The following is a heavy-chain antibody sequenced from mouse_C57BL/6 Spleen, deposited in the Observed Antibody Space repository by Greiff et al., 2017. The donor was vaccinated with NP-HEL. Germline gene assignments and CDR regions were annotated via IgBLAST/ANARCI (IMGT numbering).Heavy chain of an antibody. D-gene: IGHD1-1*01. CDR3: ARMVVATHYFDY. J-gene: IGHJ2*01. CDR2: IDPSDSYT. Sequence: QVQLQQPGAELVMPGASVKLSCKASGYTFTSYWMHWVKQRPGQGLEWIGEIDPSDSYTNYNQKFKGKSTLTVDKSSSTAYMQLSSLTSEDSAVYYCARMVVATHYFDYWGQGTTLTVSS. V-gene: IGHV1-69*01. CDR1: GYTFTSYW.